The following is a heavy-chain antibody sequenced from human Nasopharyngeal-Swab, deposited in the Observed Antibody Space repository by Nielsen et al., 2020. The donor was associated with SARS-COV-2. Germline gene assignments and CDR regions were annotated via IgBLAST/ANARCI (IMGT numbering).Heavy chain of an antibody. D-gene: IGHD4-23*01. Sequence: SETLSPTFPPPGAPTSSNYWSWTRQPPGKGLEWFGHIYYIGTTNYNPSPKSPVTMSVDTSQNQLSLKLTSVTAADTAVYFCARENIATTVAPAGPFRNYQYCYYGMDVWGQGTTVTVSS. J-gene: IGHJ6*02. V-gene: IGHV4-59*01. CDR3: ARENIATTVAPAGPFRNYQYCYYGMDV. CDR2: IYYIGTT. CDR1: GAPTSSNY.